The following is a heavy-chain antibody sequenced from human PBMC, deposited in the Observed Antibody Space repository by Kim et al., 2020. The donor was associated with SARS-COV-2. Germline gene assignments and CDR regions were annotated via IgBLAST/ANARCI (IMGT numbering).Heavy chain of an antibody. D-gene: IGHD3-22*01. Sequence: GGSLRLSCAASGFTFSIYAMSWVRQAPGKGLECVSAINNDGGITHYADSVKGRFTISRDNSKNTLYLQMNSLRVEDTAVYYCANPSGLNYGGQGTLVTVS. CDR3: ANPSGLNY. CDR1: GFTFSIYA. V-gene: IGHV3-23*01. CDR2: INNDGGIT. J-gene: IGHJ4*02.